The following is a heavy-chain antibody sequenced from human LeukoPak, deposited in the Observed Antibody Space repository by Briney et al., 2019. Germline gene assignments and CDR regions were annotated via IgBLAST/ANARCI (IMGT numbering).Heavy chain of an antibody. J-gene: IGHJ4*02. V-gene: IGHV3-21*01. CDR1: GFTFSTYN. Sequence: GGSLRLSCAASGFTFSTYNINWVRQAPGKGLEWVSSISSGSTYMYYADSVKGRFTISRDNAKSSLYLQMNSLRAEDTAVYYCARDPGVVDYWGQGTLVTVSS. CDR3: ARDPGVVDY. CDR2: ISSGSTYM.